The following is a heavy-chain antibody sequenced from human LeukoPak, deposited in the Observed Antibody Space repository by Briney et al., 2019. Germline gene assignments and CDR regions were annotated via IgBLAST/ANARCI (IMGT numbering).Heavy chain of an antibody. J-gene: IGHJ4*02. CDR1: GGSISSSSYY. Sequence: KSSETLSLTCTVSGGSISSSSYYWGWIRQPPGKGLEWIGSIYYSGSTYYNPSLKSRVTISVDTSKNQFSLQLNSVTPEDTAVYYCARGWLQSGFDYWAQGTLVTVSS. CDR2: IYYSGST. D-gene: IGHD5-24*01. CDR3: ARGWLQSGFDY. V-gene: IGHV4-39*07.